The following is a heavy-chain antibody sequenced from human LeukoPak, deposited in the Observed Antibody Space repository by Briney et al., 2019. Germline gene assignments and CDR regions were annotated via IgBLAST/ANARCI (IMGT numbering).Heavy chain of an antibody. CDR1: GGSFSGYY. CDR3: ARGGIAVAVDY. V-gene: IGHV4-34*01. D-gene: IGHD6-19*01. Sequence: SETLSLTCAVYGGSFSGYYWSWIRQPPGKGLEWIGEINHSGSTSYNPSLKSRVTISLDTSKNQFSLKLSSVTAADTAVYYCARGGIAVAVDYWGQGTLVTVSS. CDR2: INHSGST. J-gene: IGHJ4*02.